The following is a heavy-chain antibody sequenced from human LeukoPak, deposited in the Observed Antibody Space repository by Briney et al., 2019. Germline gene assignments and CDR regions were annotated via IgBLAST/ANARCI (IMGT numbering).Heavy chain of an antibody. CDR3: AREVWSSGFVGSDY. CDR2: IYTSGST. Sequence: SETLSLTXTVSGGSISSGSYYWSWIRQPAGKGLEWIGRIYTSGSTNYNPSLKSRVTISVDTSKNQFSLKLSSVTAADTAVYYCAREVWSSGFVGSDYWGQGTLVTVSS. CDR1: GGSISSGSYY. D-gene: IGHD3-22*01. V-gene: IGHV4-61*02. J-gene: IGHJ4*02.